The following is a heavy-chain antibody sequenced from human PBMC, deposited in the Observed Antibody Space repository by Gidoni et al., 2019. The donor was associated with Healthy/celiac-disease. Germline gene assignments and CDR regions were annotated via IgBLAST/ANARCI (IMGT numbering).Heavy chain of an antibody. CDR3: ARDPCLEGTVYCSSTSCCLLYYYYYYYMDV. V-gene: IGHV3-21*01. D-gene: IGHD2-2*01. CDR2: ISSSSSYI. Sequence: EVQLVESGGGLVKPGGSLRLSCAASGFTFSSYSMHWVRQAPGKGLGWVSSISSSSSYIYYADSVKGRFTISRDNAKNSLYLQMNSLRAEDTAVYYCARDPCLEGTVYCSSTSCCLLYYYYYYYMDVWGKGTTVTVSS. J-gene: IGHJ6*03. CDR1: GFTFSSYS.